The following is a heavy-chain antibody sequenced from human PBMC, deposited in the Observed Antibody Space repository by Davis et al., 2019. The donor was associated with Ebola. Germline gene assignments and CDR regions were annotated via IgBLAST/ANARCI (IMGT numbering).Heavy chain of an antibody. CDR1: GGSFSGHY. CDR3: ARDPPASGWYVDY. D-gene: IGHD6-19*01. J-gene: IGHJ4*02. CDR2: INHSGST. Sequence: PSETLSLTCAVYGGSFSGHYWTWIRQSPGKGLEWIGEINHSGSTNYNPSLESRVTISVDTSKNQFSLKMSSVTAADTAVYYCARDPPASGWYVDYWGQGTLVTVSS. V-gene: IGHV4-34*01.